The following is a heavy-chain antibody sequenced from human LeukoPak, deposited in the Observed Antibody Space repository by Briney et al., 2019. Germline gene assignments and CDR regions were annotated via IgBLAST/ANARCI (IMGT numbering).Heavy chain of an antibody. J-gene: IGHJ2*01. CDR2: ISGSGGST. Sequence: QPGGSLRLSCAASGFTFSSYGMHWVRQAPGKGLEWVSAISGSGGSTYYADSVKGRFTISRDNSKNTLYLQMNSLRAEDTAVYYCAKMRGYCSSTSCYKAPLHRWYFDLWGRGTLVTVSS. D-gene: IGHD2-2*02. CDR1: GFTFSSYG. CDR3: AKMRGYCSSTSCYKAPLHRWYFDL. V-gene: IGHV3-23*01.